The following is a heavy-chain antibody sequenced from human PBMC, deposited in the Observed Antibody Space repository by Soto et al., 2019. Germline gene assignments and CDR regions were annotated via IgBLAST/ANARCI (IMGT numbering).Heavy chain of an antibody. CDR2: IYYSRST. V-gene: IGHV4-31*03. CDR1: GGSISSGGAY. CDR3: ARTSHLEYSGCDFADLDY. J-gene: IGHJ4*02. D-gene: IGHD5-12*01. Sequence: PSETLSLTCTVSGGSISSGGAYWSWIRQHPGKGLEWIGYIYYSRSTYYNPSLKRRVTISVDTSKNQFSLRLSSVTAADTAVYYCARTSHLEYSGCDFADLDYWGQGTLVTVSS.